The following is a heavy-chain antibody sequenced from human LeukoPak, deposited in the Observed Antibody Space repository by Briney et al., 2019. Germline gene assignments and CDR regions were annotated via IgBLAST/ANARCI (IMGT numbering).Heavy chain of an antibody. J-gene: IGHJ1*01. V-gene: IGHV3-9*01. D-gene: IGHD3-10*01. CDR2: ISSNSGSI. CDR1: GFTFDDYA. CDR3: TKDRHGSGRGYFHH. Sequence: GGSLRLSCAASGFTFDDYAMHWVRQAPGKGLEWVSGISSNSGSIAYADSVKGRFTISRGNAKNSLYLQMSSLRAEDTALYYCTKDRHGSGRGYFHHWGQGTLVTVSS.